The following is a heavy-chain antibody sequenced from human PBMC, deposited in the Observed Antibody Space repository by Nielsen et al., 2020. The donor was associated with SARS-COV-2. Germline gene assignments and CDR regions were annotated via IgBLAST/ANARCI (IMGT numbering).Heavy chain of an antibody. CDR2: ISAYNGNT. V-gene: IGHV1-18*04. J-gene: IGHJ6*02. D-gene: IGHD3-22*01. CDR3: ARDSSGYYYYYYGMDV. Sequence: ASVQVSCKASGYTFISYGISCVRQAPGQGLEWMGWISAYNGNTNYAQKLQGRVTMTTDTSTSTAYMELRSLRSDDTAVYYCARDSSGYYYYYYGMDVWGQGTTVTVSS. CDR1: GYTFISYG.